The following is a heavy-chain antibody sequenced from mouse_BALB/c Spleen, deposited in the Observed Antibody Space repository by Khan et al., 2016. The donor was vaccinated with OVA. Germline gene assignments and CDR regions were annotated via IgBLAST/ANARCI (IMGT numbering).Heavy chain of an antibody. CDR2: IYPGNVNT. V-gene: IGHV1S56*01. Sequence: QVQLQQSGPELVKPGASVRISCKASGYTFTDYYINWMKQRPGQGLDWIGWIYPGNVNTTYNEKFKDKATLTADKSSSTAYMQLSSLTSEDSAVYFCASECYCGNDLAWFAYWGQGTLVTVSA. D-gene: IGHD2-2*01. J-gene: IGHJ3*01. CDR1: GYTFTDYY. CDR3: ASECYCGNDLAWFAY.